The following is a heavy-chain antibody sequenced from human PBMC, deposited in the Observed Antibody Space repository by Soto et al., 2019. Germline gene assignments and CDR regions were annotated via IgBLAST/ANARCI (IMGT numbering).Heavy chain of an antibody. J-gene: IGHJ6*02. CDR3: ARDRLWFGLSGRVYYYYGMDV. V-gene: IGHV4-59*01. Sequence: QVQLQESGPGLVKPSETLSLTCTVSGGSISSYYWSWIRQPPGKGLEWIGYIYYSGSTNYNPSLKSRVTISVDTSKNQFSLKLSSVTAADTAVYYCARDRLWFGLSGRVYYYYGMDVWGQGTTVTVSS. D-gene: IGHD3-10*01. CDR1: GGSISSYY. CDR2: IYYSGST.